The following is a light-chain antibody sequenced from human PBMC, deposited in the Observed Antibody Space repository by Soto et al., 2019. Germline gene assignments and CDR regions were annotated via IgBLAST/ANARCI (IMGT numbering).Light chain of an antibody. CDR2: GVS. V-gene: IGKV3-15*01. J-gene: IGKJ5*01. CDR3: QQYSKWPPT. CDR1: QNVNNN. Sequence: EIVMTQSPVTLSMSPGERAALSCRASQNVNNNLAWYQQKPGQAPRLLIYGVSLRGTGVPARFSGSGSRTEFTFTISSLHSEDFAVYYCQQYSKWPPTFGRGTRLEIK.